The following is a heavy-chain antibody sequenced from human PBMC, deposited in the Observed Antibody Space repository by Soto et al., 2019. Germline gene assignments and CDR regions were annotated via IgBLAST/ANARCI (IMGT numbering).Heavy chain of an antibody. CDR3: ARVRVGYSYGHVYYYYYGMDV. CDR2: ISYDGSNK. D-gene: IGHD5-18*01. Sequence: QVQLVESGGGVVQPGRSLRLSCAASGFTFSSYAMHWVRQAPGKGLEWVAVISYDGSNKYYADSVKGRFTISRDNSKNXLXLXXNGLRAEDTAVYYCARVRVGYSYGHVYYYYYGMDVWGQGTTVTVSS. J-gene: IGHJ6*02. CDR1: GFTFSSYA. V-gene: IGHV3-30-3*01.